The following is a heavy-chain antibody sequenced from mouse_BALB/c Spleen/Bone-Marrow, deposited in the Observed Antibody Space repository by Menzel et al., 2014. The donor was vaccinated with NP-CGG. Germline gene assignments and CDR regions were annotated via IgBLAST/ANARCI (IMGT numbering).Heavy chain of an antibody. Sequence: DVQLVESGGGLVKPGGSLKLSCAASGFTFSSYAMSWVRQTPEKRLEWVATISSGGSYTYYPDSVKGRFTISRDNAKNTLYLQMSSLRSEDTAMHYCARGGGYDWYFDVWGAGTTVTVSS. V-gene: IGHV5-9-3*01. CDR1: GFTFSSYA. J-gene: IGHJ1*01. CDR2: ISSGGSYT. CDR3: ARGGGYDWYFDV. D-gene: IGHD2-2*01.